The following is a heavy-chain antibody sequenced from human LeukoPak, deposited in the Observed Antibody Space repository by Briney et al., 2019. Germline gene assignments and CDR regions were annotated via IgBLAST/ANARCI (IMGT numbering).Heavy chain of an antibody. CDR3: ARDLRGYGMDV. V-gene: IGHV4-59*01. Sequence: SETLSLTCTVSGGSISSYYWSWIRQPPGKRLEWIGYIYYSGSTNYNPSLKSRVTISVDTSKNQFSLKLSSVTAADTAVYYCARDLRGYGMDVWGQGTTVTVSS. CDR2: IYYSGST. CDR1: GGSISSYY. J-gene: IGHJ6*02. D-gene: IGHD1-26*01.